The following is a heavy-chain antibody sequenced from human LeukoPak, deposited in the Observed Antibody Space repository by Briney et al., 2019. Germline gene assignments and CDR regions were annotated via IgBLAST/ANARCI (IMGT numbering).Heavy chain of an antibody. D-gene: IGHD1-26*01. Sequence: PSETLSLTCAVSGGSISSSNWWNWVRQPPGKGLEWIGEIYHSGSTNYNPSLRSRVTISVDTSKNQFSLKLSSVTAADTAVYYCARRANYYYGMDVWGQGTTVTVSS. CDR3: ARRANYYYGMDV. CDR1: GGSISSSNW. CDR2: IYHSGST. V-gene: IGHV4-4*02. J-gene: IGHJ6*02.